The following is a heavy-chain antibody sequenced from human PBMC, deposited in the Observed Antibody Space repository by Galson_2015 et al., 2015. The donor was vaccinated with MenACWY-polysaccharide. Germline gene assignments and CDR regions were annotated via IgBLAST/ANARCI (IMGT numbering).Heavy chain of an antibody. Sequence: SVKVSCKASGYTFISYGITWVRQAPGQGLEWMGWISTYDGDTKSAHKFQGRVTMTTETSTSTAYMELRSLRSDDTAVYYCARRIYYDFRPWYMDVWGKGTTVSVSS. V-gene: IGHV1-18*01. CDR3: ARRIYYDFRPWYMDV. CDR2: ISTYDGDT. J-gene: IGHJ6*03. CDR1: GYTFISYG. D-gene: IGHD3-3*01.